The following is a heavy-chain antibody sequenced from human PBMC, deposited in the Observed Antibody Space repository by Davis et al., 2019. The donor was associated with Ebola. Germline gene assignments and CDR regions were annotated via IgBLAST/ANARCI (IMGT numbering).Heavy chain of an antibody. J-gene: IGHJ4*02. Sequence: PSETLSLTCAVYGGSFSGYYWSWIRQPPGKGLEWIGEINHSGSTNYNPSLKSRVTISVDTSKNQFSLKLSSVTAADTAVYYCASRSYYDFWSGYYNFDYWGQGTLVTVPS. V-gene: IGHV4-34*01. CDR2: INHSGST. CDR1: GGSFSGYY. D-gene: IGHD3-3*01. CDR3: ASRSYYDFWSGYYNFDY.